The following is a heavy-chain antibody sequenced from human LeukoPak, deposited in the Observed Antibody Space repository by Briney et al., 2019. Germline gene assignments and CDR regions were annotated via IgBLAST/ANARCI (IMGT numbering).Heavy chain of an antibody. CDR3: ARGGGYSYDYGMDV. D-gene: IGHD5-18*01. J-gene: IGHJ6*02. V-gene: IGHV1-8*01. CDR2: MNPNSGNT. Sequence: ASVKVSCKASGYTSTSYDINWVRQATGQGPEWMGWMNPNSGNTGYAQKFQGRVTMTRNTSISTAYMELSSLRSEDTAVYYCARGGGYSYDYGMDVWGQGTTVTVSS. CDR1: GYTSTSYD.